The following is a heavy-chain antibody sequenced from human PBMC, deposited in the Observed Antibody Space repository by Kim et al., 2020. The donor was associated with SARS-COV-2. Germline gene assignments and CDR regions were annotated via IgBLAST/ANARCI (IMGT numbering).Heavy chain of an antibody. CDR2: ISSSSSYI. CDR3: ARDRPMVRGVKEDYYGMDV. Sequence: GGSLRLSCAASGFTFSSYSMNWVRQAPGKGLEWVSSISSSSSYIYYADSVKGRFTISRDNAKNSLYLQMNSLRAEDTAVYYCARDRPMVRGVKEDYYGMDVWGQGTTVTVSS. J-gene: IGHJ6*02. D-gene: IGHD3-10*01. V-gene: IGHV3-21*01. CDR1: GFTFSSYS.